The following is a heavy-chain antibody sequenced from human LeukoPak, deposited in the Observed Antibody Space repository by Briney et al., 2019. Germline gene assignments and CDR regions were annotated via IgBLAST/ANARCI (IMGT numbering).Heavy chain of an antibody. J-gene: IGHJ3*02. CDR2: IYYSGST. CDR3: AREPTLPPDAFDI. CDR1: GGSISSSSYY. Sequence: TSETLSLTCTVSGGSISSSSYYWGWIRQPPGKGLEWIGNIYYSGSTYYNPSLKSRVTISEDTSKNQFSLKLSSVTAADTAVYYCAREPTLPPDAFDIWGQGTMVTVSS. D-gene: IGHD3-10*01. V-gene: IGHV4-39*02.